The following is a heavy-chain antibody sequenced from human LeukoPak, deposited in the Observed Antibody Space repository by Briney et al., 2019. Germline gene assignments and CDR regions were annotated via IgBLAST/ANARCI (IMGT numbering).Heavy chain of an antibody. CDR3: ARDSSDYGDPQDAFDI. CDR1: GGTFSSYT. CDR2: IIPILGIA. V-gene: IGHV1-69*04. J-gene: IGHJ3*02. Sequence: GASVKVCCKASGGTFSSYTISWVRQAPGQGLEWMGRIIPILGIANYAQKFQGRVTITADKSTSTAYMELSSLRSEDTAVYYCARDSSDYGDPQDAFDIRGQGTMVTVSS. D-gene: IGHD4-17*01.